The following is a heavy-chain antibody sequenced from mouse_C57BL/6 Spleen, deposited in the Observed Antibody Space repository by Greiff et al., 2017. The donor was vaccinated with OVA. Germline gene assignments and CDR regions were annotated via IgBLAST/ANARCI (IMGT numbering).Heavy chain of an antibody. D-gene: IGHD2-3*01. J-gene: IGHJ2*01. CDR1: GYTFTSYT. V-gene: IGHV1-4*01. CDR2: INPSSGYT. CDR3: ARIYDGYHYFDY. Sequence: QVQLQQSGAELARPGASVKMSCKASGYTFTSYTMHWVKQRPGQGLEWIGYINPSSGYTKYNQKFKDKATLTADKSSSTAYMQLSSLTSEDSAVYYCARIYDGYHYFDYWGQGTTLTVSS.